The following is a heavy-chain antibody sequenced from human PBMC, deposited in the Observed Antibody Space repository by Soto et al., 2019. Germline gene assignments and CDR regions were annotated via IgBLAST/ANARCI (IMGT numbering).Heavy chain of an antibody. CDR3: AKGSVLRVVEAPLAILGGVDV. Sequence: PGGSLRLSCVASGFTFSSYGMHWVRQAPGKGLEWVAVMSYDGSHEYCADSVKGRFTISRDNSKTILYLQMNSLRLEDTAVYYCAKGSVLRVVEAPLAILGGVDVWGQGARVTVSS. J-gene: IGHJ6*02. V-gene: IGHV3-33*06. CDR2: MSYDGSHE. CDR1: GFTFSSYG. D-gene: IGHD2-8*01.